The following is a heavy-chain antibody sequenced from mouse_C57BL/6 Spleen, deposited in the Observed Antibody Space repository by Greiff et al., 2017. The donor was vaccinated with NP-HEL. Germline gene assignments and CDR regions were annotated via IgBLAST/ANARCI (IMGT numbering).Heavy chain of an antibody. Sequence: QVQLQQPGAELVKPGASVKLSCKASGYTFTSYWMHWVKQRPGQGLEWIGMIHPNSGSTNYNEKFKSKATLTVDKSSSTAYMQLSSLTSEDSAVYYCARNSLKLGRENYFDYWGQGTTLTVSS. D-gene: IGHD4-1*01. CDR1: GYTFTSYW. CDR2: IHPNSGST. J-gene: IGHJ2*01. CDR3: ARNSLKLGRENYFDY. V-gene: IGHV1-64*01.